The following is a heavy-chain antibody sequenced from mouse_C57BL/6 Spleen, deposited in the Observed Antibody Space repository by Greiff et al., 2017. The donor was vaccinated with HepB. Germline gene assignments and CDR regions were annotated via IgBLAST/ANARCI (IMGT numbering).Heavy chain of an antibody. J-gene: IGHJ3*01. CDR1: GYTFTSYW. V-gene: IGHV1-69*01. CDR2: IDPSDSYT. Sequence: QVQLQQPGAELVMPGASVKLSCKASGYTFTSYWMHWVKQRPGQGLEWIGEIDPSDSYTNYNQKFKGKSTLTVDKSSSTAYMQLSSLTSEDSAVYYWARAPSYYYGSSYEGFAYWGQGTLVTVSA. CDR3: ARAPSYYYGSSYEGFAY. D-gene: IGHD1-1*01.